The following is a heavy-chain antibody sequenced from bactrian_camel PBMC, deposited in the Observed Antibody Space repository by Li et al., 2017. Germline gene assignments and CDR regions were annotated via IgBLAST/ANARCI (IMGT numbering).Heavy chain of an antibody. CDR2: IYTGGGIT. CDR3: AAAARYGLGACHWVK. Sequence: HVQLVESGGGSVQAGGSLKLSCAASAYIFSSCGMGWYRQAAGKEREGVAAIYTGGGITNYADSVKGRFTISQDTAKSTLYLQMTSLKPEDTAMYYCAAAARYGLGACHWVKWGQGTQVTVS. J-gene: IGHJ4*01. CDR1: AYIFSSCG. D-gene: IGHD3*01. V-gene: IGHV3S54*01.